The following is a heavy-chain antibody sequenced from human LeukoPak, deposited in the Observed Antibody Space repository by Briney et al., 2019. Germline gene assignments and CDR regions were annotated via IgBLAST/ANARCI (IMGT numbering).Heavy chain of an antibody. D-gene: IGHD5-18*01. Sequence: SETLSLTCAVYGGSFSGYYWSWIRQPPGKGLEWIGEINHSGSTNYNPSLKSRVTISVDTSKNQFSLKLSSVTAADTAVYYCARDRWSYGYSYGRRLFDYWGQGTLVTVSS. J-gene: IGHJ4*02. CDR3: ARDRWSYGYSYGRRLFDY. CDR1: GGSFSGYY. CDR2: INHSGST. V-gene: IGHV4-34*01.